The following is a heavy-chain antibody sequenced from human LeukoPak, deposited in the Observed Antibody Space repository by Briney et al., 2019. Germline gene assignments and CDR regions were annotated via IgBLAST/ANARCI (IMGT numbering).Heavy chain of an antibody. J-gene: IGHJ4*02. V-gene: IGHV3-30-3*01. CDR1: GFTFSSYA. D-gene: IGHD3-22*01. CDR3: ARDQGNPWYYYDGSGPPLDY. Sequence: GGSLRLSCAASGFTFSSYAMHWVRQAPGKGLEWVAVISYDGSNKYYADSVKGRFTISRDNSKNTLYLQMNSLRAEDTAVYYCARDQGNPWYYYDGSGPPLDYWGQGTLVTVSS. CDR2: ISYDGSNK.